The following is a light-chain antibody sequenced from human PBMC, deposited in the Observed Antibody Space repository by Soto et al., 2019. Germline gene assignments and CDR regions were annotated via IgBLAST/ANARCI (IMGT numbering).Light chain of an antibody. V-gene: IGKV1-5*01. CDR2: DAS. J-gene: IGKJ2*01. CDR1: QSISDW. CDR3: QDYQSAT. Sequence: DIQMTQSPSTLSASVGDRVTITCRASQSISDWLAWYQQIPGKAPKLLIYDASTLQSGVPSRFSGSGSGTDFILTISSLQPDVSATYYCQDYQSATFGQGTKLQIK.